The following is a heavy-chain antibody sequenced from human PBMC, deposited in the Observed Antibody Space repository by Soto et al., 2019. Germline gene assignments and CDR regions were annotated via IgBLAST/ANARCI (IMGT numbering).Heavy chain of an antibody. CDR3: ARDLADVHLWDAFDV. CDR1: GDTFNSYG. D-gene: IGHD6-13*01. Sequence: QVQLVQSGPELKKPGYSVKVSCKAPGDTFNSYGISWARQAPAQWLEWMGGIVPMFGTTNLALKFEDRVTITADELTTTVYMEIRGLTSEDTAVYYCARDLADVHLWDAFDVWGHGTRVTVSS. V-gene: IGHV1-69*01. J-gene: IGHJ3*01. CDR2: IVPMFGTT.